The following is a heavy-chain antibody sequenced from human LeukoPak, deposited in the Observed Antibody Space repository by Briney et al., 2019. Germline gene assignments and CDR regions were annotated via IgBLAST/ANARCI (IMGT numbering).Heavy chain of an antibody. Sequence: ASVKVSCKASGYTFTGYYMHWVRQAPGQGLEWMGWINPNSGGANYAQKFQGRVTMTRDTSISTAYMEVSRLRSDDTAVYYCATHRSSWDFDYWGQGTLVTVSS. CDR3: ATHRSSWDFDY. D-gene: IGHD6-13*01. V-gene: IGHV1-2*02. CDR1: GYTFTGYY. J-gene: IGHJ4*02. CDR2: INPNSGGA.